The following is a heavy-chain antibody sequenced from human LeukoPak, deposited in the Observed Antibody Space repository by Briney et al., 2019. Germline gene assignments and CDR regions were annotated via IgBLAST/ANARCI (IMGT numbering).Heavy chain of an antibody. J-gene: IGHJ4*02. CDR3: ARATYYYDSSGYYLDY. D-gene: IGHD3-22*01. Sequence: ASVKVSCKASGYTFTSYYIHWVRQAPGQGLEWMGIINPSGGSTTYAQKFQGRVTMTRDMSTRTLYMELSSLRSEDTAVYYCARATYYYDSSGYYLDYWGQGTLVTVSS. CDR2: INPSGGST. V-gene: IGHV1-46*01. CDR1: GYTFTSYY.